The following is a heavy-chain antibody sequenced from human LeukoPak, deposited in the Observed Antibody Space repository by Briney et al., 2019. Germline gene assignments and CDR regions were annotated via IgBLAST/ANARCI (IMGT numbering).Heavy chain of an antibody. J-gene: IGHJ4*02. D-gene: IGHD3-22*01. CDR2: INHSGST. CDR3: ARGVDYDSSAVYFFDY. CDR1: GGSFSGYY. V-gene: IGHV4-34*01. Sequence: PSETLSLTCAVYGGSFSGYYWSWIRQPPGKGLEWIGEINHSGSTNYNPSLKSRVTISVDTSKNQFSLKLSSVTAADTAVYYCARGVDYDSSAVYFFDYWGQGTLVTVSS.